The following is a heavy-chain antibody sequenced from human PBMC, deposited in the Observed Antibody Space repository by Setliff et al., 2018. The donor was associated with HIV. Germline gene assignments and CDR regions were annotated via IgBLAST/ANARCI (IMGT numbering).Heavy chain of an antibody. Sequence: ASVKVSCKASGYTFSTYNMTWVRQKPGRGLEWVSLIQSGGIIYYADSVKGRFTISRDSSSNTLSLQMTSLRAEDTALYYCAKLDYYDYSGSWARKSAIDFWGRGTMVTVSS. V-gene: IGHV3-23*01. D-gene: IGHD3-22*01. CDR1: GYTFSTYN. J-gene: IGHJ3*01. CDR3: AKLDYYDYSGSWARKSAIDF. CDR2: IQSGGII.